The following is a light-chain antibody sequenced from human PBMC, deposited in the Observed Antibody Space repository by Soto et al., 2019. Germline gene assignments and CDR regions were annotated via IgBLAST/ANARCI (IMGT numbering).Light chain of an antibody. CDR3: QSYDSRLSGSVL. CDR1: SSNIGSNT. Sequence: QSVLTQPPSASGTPGQRVTISCSGSSSNIGSNTVNWYQQLPGTAPKLLIYSNNQRPSGVPDRFSGSRSGSSASLAITGLQAEDEADYFCQSYDSRLSGSVLFGGGTKLTVL. J-gene: IGLJ3*02. V-gene: IGLV1-44*01. CDR2: SNN.